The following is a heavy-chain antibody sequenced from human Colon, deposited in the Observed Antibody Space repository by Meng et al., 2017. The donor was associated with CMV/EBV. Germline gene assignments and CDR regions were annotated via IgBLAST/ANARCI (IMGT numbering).Heavy chain of an antibody. CDR1: GFIFSNYA. D-gene: IGHD1-14*01. Sequence: GGSLRLSCAGSGFIFSNYAMTWVRQAPGKGLEWVSTISTTGSSTNYADSVKGRFTISRDNGKNLVFLQMNSLRNEDTGVYYCARDLTTDYNYYYGMDVWGHGTTVTVSS. CDR2: ISTTGSST. J-gene: IGHJ6*02. V-gene: IGHV3-23*01. CDR3: ARDLTTDYNYYYGMDV.